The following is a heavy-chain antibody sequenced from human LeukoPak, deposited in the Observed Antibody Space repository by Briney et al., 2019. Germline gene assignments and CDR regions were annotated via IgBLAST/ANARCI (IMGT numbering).Heavy chain of an antibody. V-gene: IGHV3-73*01. CDR2: IRSTANGYAT. CDR3: ANGPNSA. J-gene: IGHJ5*02. D-gene: IGHD1-26*01. Sequence: GGSLRLSCAASGFTFSGSALHWVRQASGKGLEWVGRIRSTANGYATAYAASVKGRFTISRDDSKNTAYLQMDSLKTEDTAVYYCANGPNSAWGQGTLVTVSS. CDR1: GFTFSGSA.